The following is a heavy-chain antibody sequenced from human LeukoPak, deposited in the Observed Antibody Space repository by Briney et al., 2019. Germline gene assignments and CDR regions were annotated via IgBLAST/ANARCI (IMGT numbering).Heavy chain of an antibody. J-gene: IGHJ4*02. CDR1: GGSISSYY. Sequence: PSETLSLTCTVSGGSISSYYWSWIRQPPGKGLEWIGYIYYSESTNYNPSLKSRVTISVDTSKNQFSLKLSSVTAADTAVYYCARDLETGTTSRRFDYWGQGTLVTVSS. V-gene: IGHV4-59*01. D-gene: IGHD1-7*01. CDR3: ARDLETGTTSRRFDY. CDR2: IYYSEST.